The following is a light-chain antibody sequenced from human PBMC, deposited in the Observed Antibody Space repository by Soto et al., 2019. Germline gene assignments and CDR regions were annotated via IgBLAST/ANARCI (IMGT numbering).Light chain of an antibody. CDR1: QRISSY. V-gene: IGKV1-39*01. CDR3: QQRYSTTPRT. J-gene: IGKJ1*01. CDR2: AAS. Sequence: DIQMTQSPSSLSASVGDRVTITCRASQRISSYLNWYQQKPVKAPKLLIYAASSLQSGVPSRFSGSGSGTDFTLTISSLQPEDFAAYYCQQRYSTTPRTFGQGTKVEIK.